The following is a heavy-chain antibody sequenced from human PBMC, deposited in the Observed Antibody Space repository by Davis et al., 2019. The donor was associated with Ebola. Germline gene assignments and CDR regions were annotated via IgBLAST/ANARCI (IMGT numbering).Heavy chain of an antibody. CDR2: INHSGST. CDR3: AREAYSSGWNAFDI. V-gene: IGHV4-34*01. CDR1: GGSFSGYY. D-gene: IGHD6-19*01. J-gene: IGHJ3*02. Sequence: SETLSLTCAVYGGSFSGYYWSWIRQPPGKGLEWIGEINHSGSTNYNPSLKSRVTISVGTSKNQFSLKLSSVTAADTAVYYCAREAYSSGWNAFDIWGQGTMVTVSS.